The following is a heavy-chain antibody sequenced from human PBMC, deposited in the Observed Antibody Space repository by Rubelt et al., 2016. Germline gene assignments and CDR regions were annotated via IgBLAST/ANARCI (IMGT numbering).Heavy chain of an antibody. CDR3: ARESVGGIPDV. V-gene: IGHV1-69*10. CDR1: GYTFTSYG. J-gene: IGHJ6*02. CDR2: IIPILGIA. D-gene: IGHD3-22*01. Sequence: QVQLVQSGAEVKKPGASVKVSCKASGYTFTSYGISWVRQAPGQGLEWMGGIIPILGIANCSHEFQGSVTMTRNICISTAYRELGRLRCEDTAGYYCARESVGGIPDVWGQGTTVTVSS.